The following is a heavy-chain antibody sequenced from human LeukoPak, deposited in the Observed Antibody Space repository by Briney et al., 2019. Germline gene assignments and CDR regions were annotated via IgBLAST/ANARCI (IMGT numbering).Heavy chain of an antibody. CDR3: AITMSTWYFDY. J-gene: IGHJ4*02. Sequence: ASVKVSCKASGYTFTSYYMHWVRQAPGRGLEWMGIINPSGGSTSYAQKLQGRVTMTTDTSTSTAYMELRSLRSDDTAVYYCAITMSTWYFDYWGQGTLVTVSS. V-gene: IGHV1-46*01. D-gene: IGHD3-10*02. CDR1: GYTFTSYY. CDR2: INPSGGST.